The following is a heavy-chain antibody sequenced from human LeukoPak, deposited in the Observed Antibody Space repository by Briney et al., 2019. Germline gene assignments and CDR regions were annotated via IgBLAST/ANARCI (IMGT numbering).Heavy chain of an antibody. CDR2: LDPEDGET. CDR1: GYTLTELS. D-gene: IGHD2-2*02. V-gene: IGHV1-24*01. CDR3: ATRGPPVVPAAIPEDYYYYYYMDV. Sequence: ASVKVSCKVSGYTLTELSTHWVRQAPGKGLEWMGGLDPEDGETIYAQKFQGRVTMTEDTSTDTAYMELSSLRSEDTAVYYCATRGPPVVPAAIPEDYYYYYYMDVWGKGTTVTVSS. J-gene: IGHJ6*03.